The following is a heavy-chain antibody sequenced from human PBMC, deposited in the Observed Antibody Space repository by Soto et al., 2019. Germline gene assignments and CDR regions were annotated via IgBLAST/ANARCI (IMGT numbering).Heavy chain of an antibody. J-gene: IGHJ6*02. Sequence: ASVKVSCKASGYTFTSYYMHWVRQAPGQGLEWMGIINPSGGSTSYAQKFQGRVTMTRDTSTSIVYMELSSLRSEDTAVYYCARGLEEGYYGSGKGYYYGMDVWGQGTTVTVSS. CDR3: ARGLEEGYYGSGKGYYYGMDV. V-gene: IGHV1-46*01. CDR1: GYTFTSYY. D-gene: IGHD3-10*01. CDR2: INPSGGST.